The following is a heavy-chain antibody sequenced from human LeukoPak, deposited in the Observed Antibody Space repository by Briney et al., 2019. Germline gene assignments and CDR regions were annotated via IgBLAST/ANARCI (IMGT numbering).Heavy chain of an antibody. Sequence: SETLSLTCTVSGGSISSYYWSWIRKPPGKGLEGIGYIYYSGTTYYNPSLKSRVTISLDTSTNQFSLRLTSVTAADTAVYYCARGSSSWLDYYIDVWAKGTTVTVSS. CDR1: GGSISSYY. D-gene: IGHD6-13*01. CDR3: ARGSSSWLDYYIDV. V-gene: IGHV4-59*12. CDR2: IYYSGTT. J-gene: IGHJ6*03.